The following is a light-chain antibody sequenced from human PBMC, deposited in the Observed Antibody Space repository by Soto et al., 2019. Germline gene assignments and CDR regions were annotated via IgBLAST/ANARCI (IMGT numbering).Light chain of an antibody. Sequence: QSALTQPPSASGSPGQSVTISCTGTSSDVGGYDYVSWYQHLPGKAPKLMIYEVNKRPSGVPTRFSGSKSGNTASLTVSGLQAEDEADYYCCSYAGSNILFGGGTKLTVL. J-gene: IGLJ2*01. CDR1: SSDVGGYDY. V-gene: IGLV2-8*01. CDR2: EVN. CDR3: CSYAGSNIL.